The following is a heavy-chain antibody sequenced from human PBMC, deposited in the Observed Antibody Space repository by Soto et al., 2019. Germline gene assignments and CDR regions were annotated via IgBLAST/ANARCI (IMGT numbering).Heavy chain of an antibody. D-gene: IGHD3-9*01. CDR2: IYPGDSDT. V-gene: IGHV5-51*01. Sequence: GESLKISCKGSGYSFTSYWIGWVRQVPGKGLEWMGIIYPGDSDTRYSPSFQGQVTISADKSISTAYLQWSSLKASDTAMYYCARTYYDILTGYLYFDYWGQGTLVTVSS. CDR3: ARTYYDILTGYLYFDY. CDR1: GYSFTSYW. J-gene: IGHJ4*02.